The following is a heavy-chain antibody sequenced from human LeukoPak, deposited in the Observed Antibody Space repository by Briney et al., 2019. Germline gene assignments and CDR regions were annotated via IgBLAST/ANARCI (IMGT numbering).Heavy chain of an antibody. Sequence: GGSLRLSCAASGFTFDDYAMHWVRQAPGKGLEWVSLISGDGGSTYYADSVKGRFTISRGNSKNSLYLQMNSLRTEDTALYYCAKGYFYYYYMDVWGKGTTVTVSS. CDR2: ISGDGGST. CDR3: AKGYFYYYYMDV. V-gene: IGHV3-43*02. J-gene: IGHJ6*03. D-gene: IGHD1-14*01. CDR1: GFTFDDYA.